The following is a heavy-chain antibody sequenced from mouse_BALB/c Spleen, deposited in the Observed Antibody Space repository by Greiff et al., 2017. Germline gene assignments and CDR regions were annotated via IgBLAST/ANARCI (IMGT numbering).Heavy chain of an antibody. CDR1: GFTFSSYT. D-gene: IGHD4-1*01. Sequence: EVKVVESGGGLVQPGGSLKLSCAASGFTFSSYTMSWVRQTPEKRLEWVAYISNGGGSTYYPDTVKGRFTISRDNAKNTLYLQMSSLKSEDTAMYYCARHTGTRAMDYWGQGTSVTVSS. J-gene: IGHJ4*01. V-gene: IGHV5-12-2*01. CDR3: ARHTGTRAMDY. CDR2: ISNGGGST.